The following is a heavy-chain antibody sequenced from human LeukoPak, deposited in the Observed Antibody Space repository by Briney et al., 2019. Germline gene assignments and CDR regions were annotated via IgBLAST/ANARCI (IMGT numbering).Heavy chain of an antibody. CDR1: GGSISSGAYY. CDR2: IYYSGST. D-gene: IGHD3-22*01. J-gene: IGHJ4*02. V-gene: IGHV4-31*03. Sequence: SETLSLTCTVSGGSISSGAYYWSWIRQHPGKGLEWIGHIYYSGSTYYNPSLKSRVTISVDTSKNQFSLKLSSVTAADTAVYYCARDSSGYSSLDYWGQGTLVTVSS. CDR3: ARDSSGYSSLDY.